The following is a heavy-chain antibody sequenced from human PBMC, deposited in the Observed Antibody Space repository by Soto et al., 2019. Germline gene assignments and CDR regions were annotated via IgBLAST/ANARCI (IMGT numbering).Heavy chain of an antibody. J-gene: IGHJ6*02. V-gene: IGHV3-11*01. CDR3: ARTSYYYGSGSYYYYYYGMDV. CDR2: ISSSGSTI. CDR1: GFTFSDYY. D-gene: IGHD3-10*01. Sequence: GGSLRLSCAAAGFTFSDYYMSWIRQAPGKGLEWVSYISSSGSTIYYADSVKGRFTISRDNAKNSLYLQMNSLRAEDTAVYYCARTSYYYGSGSYYYYYYGMDVWGQGTTVTVSS.